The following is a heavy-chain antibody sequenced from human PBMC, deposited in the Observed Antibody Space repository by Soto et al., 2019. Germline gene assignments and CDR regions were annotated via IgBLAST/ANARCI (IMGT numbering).Heavy chain of an antibody. D-gene: IGHD1-26*01. Sequence: QVHLVESGGGVVQPGRSLRLSCAASGFTFNNYGMHWARQAPGKGLEWVAFISYDGSNKYYPDSVKGRFTISRDNSKNTLYLQMNSLSAEDTAMYYCAGGKYYFDYCGQGTLVTVSS. CDR1: GFTFNNYG. J-gene: IGHJ4*02. V-gene: IGHV3-33*01. CDR2: ISYDGSNK. CDR3: AGGKYYFDY.